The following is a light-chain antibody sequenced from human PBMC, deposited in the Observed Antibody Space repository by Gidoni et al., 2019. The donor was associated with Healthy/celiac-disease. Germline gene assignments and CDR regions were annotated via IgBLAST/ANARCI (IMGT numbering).Light chain of an antibody. CDR1: QRISSY. Sequence: DIQLTQSPSTLSASVGDRVTITCRASQRISSYLNWYQQKPGKAPKLLIYAASSLESGVPSRFSGSGSGTDFTLTISSLQPEDFATYYCQQSYSTPSCTFGQXTKLEIK. J-gene: IGKJ2*02. CDR2: AAS. V-gene: IGKV1-39*01. CDR3: QQSYSTPSCT.